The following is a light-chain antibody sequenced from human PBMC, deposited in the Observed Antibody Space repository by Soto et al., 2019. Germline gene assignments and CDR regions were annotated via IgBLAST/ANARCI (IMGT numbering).Light chain of an antibody. CDR3: HQYNHWLTWT. J-gene: IGKJ1*01. CDR1: QSVSSK. CDR2: SAS. V-gene: IGKV3-15*01. Sequence: EIVMTHSPATLSLSPGQRATLSCRASQSVSSKLAWYQQRPGQAPRLLIYSASTRATGIPARFSGSGSGTEFTLTISSLQSEDFAVYYCHQYNHWLTWTFGQGTKVDIK.